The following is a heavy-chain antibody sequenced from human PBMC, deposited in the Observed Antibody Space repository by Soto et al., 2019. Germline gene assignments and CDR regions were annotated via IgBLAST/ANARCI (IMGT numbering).Heavy chain of an antibody. V-gene: IGHV3-53*01. CDR1: GFTVSSNY. CDR3: ARGGDFYYYGSGSYFYPHDY. Sequence: GGSLRLSCAASGFTVSSNYMSWVRQAPGKGLEWVSVIYSGGSTYYADSVKGRFTISRDNSKNTLYLQMNSLRAEDTAVYYCARGGDFYYYGSGSYFYPHDYWGQGTLVTVSS. D-gene: IGHD3-10*01. J-gene: IGHJ4*02. CDR2: IYSGGST.